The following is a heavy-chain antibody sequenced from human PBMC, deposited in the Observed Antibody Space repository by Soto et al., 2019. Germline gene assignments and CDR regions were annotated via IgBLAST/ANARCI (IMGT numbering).Heavy chain of an antibody. CDR1: GGSISSFY. V-gene: IGHV4-59*08. Sequence: SETLSLTCTVSGGSISSFYWSWIRQPPGKGLEWIGFIYNSGSSNYNYNPSLKSRVTISVDTSKNQFSLKLSSVTAADTAVYYCARHADSSGYLFEYWGQGTLVTVSS. CDR3: ARHADSSGYLFEY. D-gene: IGHD3-22*01. J-gene: IGHJ4*02. CDR2: IYNSGSSNY.